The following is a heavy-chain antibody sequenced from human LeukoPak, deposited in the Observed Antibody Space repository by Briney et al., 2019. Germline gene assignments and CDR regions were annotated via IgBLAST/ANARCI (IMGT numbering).Heavy chain of an antibody. D-gene: IGHD4-17*01. Sequence: GGSLRLSCAASGFTFSSYWISWVRQAPGKGLEWVANIKQDGSEKYYVDSVEGRFTISRDNAKNSLYLQMNSLRAEDTAVYYCARESFYGDELPDFDYWGQGTLVTVSS. V-gene: IGHV3-7*01. CDR2: IKQDGSEK. CDR3: ARESFYGDELPDFDY. J-gene: IGHJ4*02. CDR1: GFTFSSYW.